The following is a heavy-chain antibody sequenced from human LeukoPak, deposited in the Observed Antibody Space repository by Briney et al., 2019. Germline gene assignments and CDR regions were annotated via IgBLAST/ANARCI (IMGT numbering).Heavy chain of an antibody. J-gene: IGHJ4*02. V-gene: IGHV3-30*18. CDR2: ISYDGSNK. CDR1: GFTFSSYG. Sequence: GALRLSCAASGFTFSSYGMHWVRRAPGKGLEWVAVISYDGSNKYYADSVKGRFTISRDNSKNTLYLQMNSLRAEDTAVYYCAKDLHSSDDYWGQGTLVTVSS. D-gene: IGHD6-19*01. CDR3: AKDLHSSDDY.